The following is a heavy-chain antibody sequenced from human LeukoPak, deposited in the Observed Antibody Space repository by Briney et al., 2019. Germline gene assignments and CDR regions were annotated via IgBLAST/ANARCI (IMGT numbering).Heavy chain of an antibody. CDR3: ARHGPYSSSWYDY. CDR2: IYYSGST. CDR1: GGSISSGGYY. J-gene: IGHJ4*02. D-gene: IGHD6-13*01. Sequence: SETLSLTCTVSGGSISSGGYYWSWIRQPPGKGLEWIGYIYYSGSTNYNPSLKSRVTISVDTSKNQFSLKLSSVTAADTAVYYCARHGPYSSSWYDYWGQGTLVTVSS. V-gene: IGHV4-61*08.